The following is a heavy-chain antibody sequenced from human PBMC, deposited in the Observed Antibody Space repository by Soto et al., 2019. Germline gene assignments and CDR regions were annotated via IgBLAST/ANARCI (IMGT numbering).Heavy chain of an antibody. D-gene: IGHD2-15*01. V-gene: IGHV1-3*01. Sequence: QVQLVQSGAEVKKPGASVKVSCKASGYSFTSHAMQWVRQAPGQRLEWMGWINAGNGNTKYSQKFQGRVTITRDTSASTAYMELSSLRSEDTAVYYCLGYCSGGSCYSRGYWGQGTLVTVSS. CDR1: GYSFTSHA. CDR2: INAGNGNT. CDR3: LGYCSGGSCYSRGY. J-gene: IGHJ4*02.